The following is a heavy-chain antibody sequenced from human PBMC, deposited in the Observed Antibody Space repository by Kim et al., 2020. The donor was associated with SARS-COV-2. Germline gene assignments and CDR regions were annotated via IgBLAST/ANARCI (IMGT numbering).Heavy chain of an antibody. CDR1: GFTFSSYW. Sequence: GGSLRLSCAASGFTFSSYWMSWVRQAPGKGLEWVANIKQDGSEKYYVDSVKGRFTISRDNAKNSLYLQMNSLRAEDTAVYYCATDSLAGGYCSSTSCYTDYYYGMDVWGPGTTVTVSS. V-gene: IGHV3-7*01. D-gene: IGHD2-2*02. CDR2: IKQDGSEK. J-gene: IGHJ6*02. CDR3: ATDSLAGGYCSSTSCYTDYYYGMDV.